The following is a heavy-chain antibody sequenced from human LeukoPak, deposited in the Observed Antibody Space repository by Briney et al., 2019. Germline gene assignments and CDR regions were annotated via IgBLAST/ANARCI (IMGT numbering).Heavy chain of an antibody. CDR3: ARQYSSEFDY. CDR2: IRYDGSDK. V-gene: IGHV3-30*02. CDR1: GFTFSRFG. D-gene: IGHD6-19*01. Sequence: GGSLRLSCAASGFTFSRFGMHWVRQAPGKGLEWVALIRYDGSDKYYADSVRGRFTISRDNSKNTFYLQVDSLRTDDTAVYYCARQYSSEFDYWGQGTLVTVSS. J-gene: IGHJ4*02.